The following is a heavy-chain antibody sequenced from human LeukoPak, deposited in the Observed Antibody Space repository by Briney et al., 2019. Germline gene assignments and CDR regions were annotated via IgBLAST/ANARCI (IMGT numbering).Heavy chain of an antibody. J-gene: IGHJ4*02. D-gene: IGHD3-22*01. V-gene: IGHV3-21*01. CDR3: ARTITMIVVDVVFDY. CDR1: GFTFSSYS. CDR2: ISSSSSYI. Sequence: GGSLRLSCAASGFTFSSYSMNWVRQAPGKGLEWVSSISSSSSYIYYADSVKGRFTISRDNAKNSLYLQMNSLRAEDTAVYYCARTITMIVVDVVFDYWDQGTLVTVSS.